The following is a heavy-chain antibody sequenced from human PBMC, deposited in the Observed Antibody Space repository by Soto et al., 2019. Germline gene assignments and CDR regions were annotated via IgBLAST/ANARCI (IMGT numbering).Heavy chain of an antibody. D-gene: IGHD2-2*01. Sequence: ASVTVSCKASGYTFTGYYMHWVRQPPGQGLEWMGWINPNSGGTNYAQKFQGWVTMTRDTSISTAYMELSRLRSDDTAVYYCAVPVGYCSSTSCPPGNWGQGTLVTVSS. CDR2: INPNSGGT. J-gene: IGHJ4*02. CDR3: AVPVGYCSSTSCPPGN. V-gene: IGHV1-2*04. CDR1: GYTFTGYY.